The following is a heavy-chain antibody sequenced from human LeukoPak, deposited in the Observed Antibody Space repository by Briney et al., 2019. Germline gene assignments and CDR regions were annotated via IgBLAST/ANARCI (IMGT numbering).Heavy chain of an antibody. V-gene: IGHV3-21*01. Sequence: GGSLRLSCAASGFTFSSYSMNWVRQAPGKGLGWVSSISSSSSYIYYADSVKGRFTISRDNAKNSLYLQMNSLRAEDTAVYYCARDLDGVDTAMVPHYFDYWGQGTLVTVSS. CDR3: ARDLDGVDTAMVPHYFDY. D-gene: IGHD5-18*01. J-gene: IGHJ4*02. CDR2: ISSSSSYI. CDR1: GFTFSSYS.